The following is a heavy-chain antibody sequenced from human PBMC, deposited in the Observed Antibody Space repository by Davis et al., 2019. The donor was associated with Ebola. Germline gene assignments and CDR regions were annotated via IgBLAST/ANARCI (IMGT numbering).Heavy chain of an antibody. CDR3: ARLLHALDY. V-gene: IGHV4-39*01. CDR1: GGSITSISYF. Sequence: SETLSLTCTVSGGSITSISYFWGWIRQPPGKGLEWIGSVHYTGSTYYNPSLKSRVTISVDTSKSQFSLRLSSVTAADTAVYYCARLLHALDYWGQGTLVTVSS. CDR2: VHYTGST. J-gene: IGHJ4*02.